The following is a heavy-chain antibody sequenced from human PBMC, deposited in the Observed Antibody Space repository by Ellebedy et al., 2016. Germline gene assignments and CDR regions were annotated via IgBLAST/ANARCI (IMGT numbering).Heavy chain of an antibody. CDR3: ASMKDTARDGFNY. V-gene: IGHV1-69*04. CDR2: IIPILGIA. CDR1: GGTFSSYA. Sequence: ASVKVSCKASGGTFSSYAISWVRQAPGQGLEWMGRIIPILGIANYAQKFQGRVTITADKSTSTAYMELSSLRSEDTAVYYCASMKDTARDGFNYWGQGTLVTVSS. J-gene: IGHJ4*02. D-gene: IGHD5-18*01.